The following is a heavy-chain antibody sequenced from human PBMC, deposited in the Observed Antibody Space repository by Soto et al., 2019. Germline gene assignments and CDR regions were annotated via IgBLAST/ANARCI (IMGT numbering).Heavy chain of an antibody. Sequence: EASVKVSCKASGYTYTSYGMHWVRQAPGQRFEWMGWINAGNGNTKYSQKFQGRVTITRDTSASTAYMELSSLRSEDTAVYYCARGWSGYYTVNDYWGQGTLVTVSS. V-gene: IGHV1-3*01. J-gene: IGHJ4*02. D-gene: IGHD3-3*01. CDR1: GYTYTSYG. CDR2: INAGNGNT. CDR3: ARGWSGYYTVNDY.